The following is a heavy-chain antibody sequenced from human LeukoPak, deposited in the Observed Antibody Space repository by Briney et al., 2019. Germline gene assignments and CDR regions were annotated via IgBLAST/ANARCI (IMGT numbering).Heavy chain of an antibody. CDR2: IYYSGST. CDR1: GGSISSGGYY. Sequence: SETLSLTCTVSGGSISSGGYYWSWIRQPPGKGLEWIGYIYYSGSTNYNPSLKSRVTISVDTSKNQFSLKLSSVTAADTAVYYCARADLTGDRKDDAFDIWGQGTMVTVSS. D-gene: IGHD7-27*01. CDR3: ARADLTGDRKDDAFDI. J-gene: IGHJ3*02. V-gene: IGHV4-61*08.